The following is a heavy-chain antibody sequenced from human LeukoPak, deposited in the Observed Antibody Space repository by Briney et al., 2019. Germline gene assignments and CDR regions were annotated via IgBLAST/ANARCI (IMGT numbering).Heavy chain of an antibody. CDR2: MNPNSGDT. V-gene: IGHV1-8*01. D-gene: IGHD5-18*01. CDR1: GYAFTSYD. CDR3: ARGPRSYGFNY. J-gene: IGHJ4*02. Sequence: ASVKVSCKASGYAFTSYDINWVRQATGQGLEWMGWMNPNSGDTGYAQKFQGRVTMTRNTSISTAYMELSSLRSEDTAVYYCARGPRSYGFNYWGQGTLVTVSS.